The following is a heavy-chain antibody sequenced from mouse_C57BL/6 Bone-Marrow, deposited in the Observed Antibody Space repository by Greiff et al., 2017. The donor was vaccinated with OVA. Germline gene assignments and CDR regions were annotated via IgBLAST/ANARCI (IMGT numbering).Heavy chain of an antibody. D-gene: IGHD2-1*01. J-gene: IGHJ2*01. CDR3: ARIYYGNYRTVDY. V-gene: IGHV1-50*01. CDR2: IDPSDSYT. Sequence: QVQLQQPGAELVKPGASVKLSGKDSGGTGTSYVMQWVKQRPGQRLEWIGEIDPSDSYTNYNQKFKGKATLTVDTSSSTAYMQLSSLTSEDSAVYYCARIYYGNYRTVDYWGQGTTLTVSS. CDR1: GGTGTSYV.